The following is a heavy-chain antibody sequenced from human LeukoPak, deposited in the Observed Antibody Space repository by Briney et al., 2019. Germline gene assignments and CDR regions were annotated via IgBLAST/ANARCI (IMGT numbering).Heavy chain of an antibody. CDR3: ARGRTSGGYPHFDS. Sequence: SETLSLTCIVSGGSIDSYYWTWLRQPPGKGLEWIAYIFYSASTNYNPSLKSRATITVDTSKNQFSLNLRSVTAADMAVYYCARGRTSGGYPHFDSWGQGIQFTVSS. V-gene: IGHV4-59*01. CDR2: IFYSAST. J-gene: IGHJ4*02. D-gene: IGHD6-19*01. CDR1: GGSIDSYY.